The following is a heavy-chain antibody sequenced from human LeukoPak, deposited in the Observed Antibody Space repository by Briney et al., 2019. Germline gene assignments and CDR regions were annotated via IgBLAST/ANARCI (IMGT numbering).Heavy chain of an antibody. CDR3: ARGGSYSSSWCDY. V-gene: IGHV3-21*01. CDR2: ISSSSSYI. D-gene: IGHD6-13*01. J-gene: IGHJ4*02. CDR1: GFTFSSYE. Sequence: GGSLRLSCAASGFTFSSYEMNWVRQAPGKGLEWVSSISSSSSYIYYADSVKGRFTISRDNAKNSLYLQMNSLRAEDTAVYYCARGGSYSSSWCDYWGQGTLVTVSS.